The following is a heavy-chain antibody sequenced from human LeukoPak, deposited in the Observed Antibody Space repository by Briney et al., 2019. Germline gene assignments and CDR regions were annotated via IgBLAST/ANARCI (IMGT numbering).Heavy chain of an antibody. Sequence: ASVKVSCKASVYTFTSYRISGVRQAPGQGLEWMGWISAYNGNTNYAQKLQGRVTMTTDTSTSTAYMELKSLRSDDTAVYYCARARKYGVSYYWFDPWGQGTLVTVSS. J-gene: IGHJ5*02. V-gene: IGHV1-18*01. CDR2: ISAYNGNT. D-gene: IGHD1-26*01. CDR3: ARARKYGVSYYWFDP. CDR1: VYTFTSYR.